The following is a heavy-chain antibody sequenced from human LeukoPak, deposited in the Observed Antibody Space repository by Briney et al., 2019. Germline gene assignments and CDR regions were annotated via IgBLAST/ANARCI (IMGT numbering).Heavy chain of an antibody. CDR2: IYYTGNT. D-gene: IGHD3/OR15-3a*01. CDR1: GVSISGSNSY. CDR3: ARQTGSGLFILP. Sequence: SETLSLTCTVSGVSISGSNSYWGWIRQPPGKGLEWIGSIYYTGNTYYNASLKSQVSISIDTSKNQFSLRLTSVTAADTAVYYCARQTGSGLFILPGGQGTLVTVSS. J-gene: IGHJ4*02. V-gene: IGHV4-39*01.